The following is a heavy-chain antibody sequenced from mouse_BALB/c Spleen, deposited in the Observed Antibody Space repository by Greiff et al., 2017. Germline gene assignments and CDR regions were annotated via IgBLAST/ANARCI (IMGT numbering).Heavy chain of an antibody. J-gene: IGHJ3*01. CDR3: AREGWSY. V-gene: IGHV5-17*02. D-gene: IGHD1-1*02. Sequence: EVLLVESGGGLVQPGGSRKLSCAASGFTFSSFGMHWVRQAPEKGLEWVAYISSGSSTIYYADTVKGRFTISRDNPKNTLFLQMTSLRSEDTAMYYCAREGWSYWGQGTLVTVSA. CDR2: ISSGSSTI. CDR1: GFTFSSFG.